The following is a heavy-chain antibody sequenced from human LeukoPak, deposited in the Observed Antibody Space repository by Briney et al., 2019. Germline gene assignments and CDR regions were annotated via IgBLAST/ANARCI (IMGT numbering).Heavy chain of an antibody. CDR1: GFTFSDYY. CDR3: ARSILPAANAIDY. CDR2: ISSSGSTI. J-gene: IGHJ4*02. V-gene: IGHV3-11*04. D-gene: IGHD2-2*01. Sequence: KPGRSLRLSCAASGFTFSDYYMNWIRQAPGKGLEWVSYISSSGSTISYADSVKGRFTVSRDNAKNSLYLQMNSLRAEDTAVYYCARSILPAANAIDYWGQGTLVTVSS.